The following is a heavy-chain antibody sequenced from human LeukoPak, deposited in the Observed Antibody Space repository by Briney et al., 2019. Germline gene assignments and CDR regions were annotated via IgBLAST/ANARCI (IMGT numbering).Heavy chain of an antibody. Sequence: GASVKVSCKASGYTFTGYYMHWVRQAPGRGLEWMGWINPNSGGTNYAQKFQGRVTMTRDTSISTAYMELSRLRSDDTAVYYCARVYSNYAGVYPFDYWGQGTLVTVSS. CDR3: ARVYSNYAGVYPFDY. CDR1: GYTFTGYY. J-gene: IGHJ4*02. CDR2: INPNSGGT. V-gene: IGHV1-2*02. D-gene: IGHD4-11*01.